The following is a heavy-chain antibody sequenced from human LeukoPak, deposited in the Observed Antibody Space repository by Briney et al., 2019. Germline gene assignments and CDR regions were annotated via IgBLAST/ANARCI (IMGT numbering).Heavy chain of an antibody. V-gene: IGHV4-31*03. CDR1: GGSISSGGYY. J-gene: IGHJ2*01. D-gene: IGHD2-15*01. CDR2: IYYSGST. Sequence: PSQTLSLTCTVSGGSISSGGYYWSWIRQHPGKGLEWIGYIYYSGSTYYNPSLESRVTISVDTSKNQFSLKLSSVTAADTAVYYCARVVVVVAATPWYFDLWGRGTLVTVSS. CDR3: ARVVVVVAATPWYFDL.